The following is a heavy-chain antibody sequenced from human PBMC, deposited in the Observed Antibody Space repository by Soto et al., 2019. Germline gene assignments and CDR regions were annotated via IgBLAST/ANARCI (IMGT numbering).Heavy chain of an antibody. D-gene: IGHD6-19*01. V-gene: IGHV5-51*01. CDR1: GYSIASYW. CDR2: IYPGDSDT. Sequence: PGEFLKISSKGSGYSIASYWIGWMSKIPGKCLEWKGIIYPGDSDTRYSPSFQGQVTISADKSISTAYLQWSSLKASDTAMYYCASLLVQQWLVEYYYGMDVWGQGTTVTVSS. CDR3: ASLLVQQWLVEYYYGMDV. J-gene: IGHJ6*02.